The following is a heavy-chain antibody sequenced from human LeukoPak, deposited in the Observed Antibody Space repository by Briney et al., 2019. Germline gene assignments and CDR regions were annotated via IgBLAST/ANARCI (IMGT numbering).Heavy chain of an antibody. D-gene: IGHD6-13*01. CDR3: ARAAGTNGYDLDY. CDR1: GGSISSYY. Sequence: SETLSLTCTVSGGSISSYYWSWIRQPPGKGLEWIGYIYYSGSTNYNPSLKSRVTISVDTSKNQFSLQLNSVTPEDTAVYYCARAAGTNGYDLDYWGQGTLVTVSS. J-gene: IGHJ4*02. CDR2: IYYSGST. V-gene: IGHV4-59*12.